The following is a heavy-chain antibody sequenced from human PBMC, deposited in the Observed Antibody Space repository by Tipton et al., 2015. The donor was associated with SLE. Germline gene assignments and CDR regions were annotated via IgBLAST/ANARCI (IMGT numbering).Heavy chain of an antibody. J-gene: IGHJ2*01. V-gene: IGHV3-64*01. CDR2: ISSNGGST. CDR3: ASLDYGDYEYFDL. CDR1: AFTFSSYG. D-gene: IGHD4-17*01. Sequence: SLRLSCAASAFTFSSYGMHWVRQAPGKGLEYVSAISSNGGSTYYANSVKGRFTISRDNSKNTLYLQMGSLRAEDMAVYHCASLDYGDYEYFDLWGRGTLVTVSS.